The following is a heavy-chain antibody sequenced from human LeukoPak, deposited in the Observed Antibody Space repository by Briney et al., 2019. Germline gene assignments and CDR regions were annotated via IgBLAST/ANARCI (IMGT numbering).Heavy chain of an antibody. Sequence: GGSLRLSCAASGFPFSSYGMHGVRQAPGKGREWVAVISYDGSNKYYADSVNGRFTISRDNSKNTLSLRMNSLRAEDTAVYYCAKSPSGRSRISRFDYWGQGILVTVSS. J-gene: IGHJ4*02. CDR3: AKSPSGRSRISRFDY. CDR1: GFPFSSYG. D-gene: IGHD1-26*01. CDR2: ISYDGSNK. V-gene: IGHV3-30*18.